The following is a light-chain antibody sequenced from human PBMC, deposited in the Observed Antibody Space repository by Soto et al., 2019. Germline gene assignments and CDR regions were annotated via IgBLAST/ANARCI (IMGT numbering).Light chain of an antibody. CDR2: GAS. CDR1: QSFSSSY. Sequence: EIVLTQSPGTLSLSPGERATLSCRASQSFSSSYLAWYQQKPGQAPRRLIYGASSRATGIPDRFSGSGSGTDFTLTISRLEPEDFAVYYCQQYGRSPFTFGPGTKVDIK. V-gene: IGKV3-20*01. J-gene: IGKJ3*01. CDR3: QQYGRSPFT.